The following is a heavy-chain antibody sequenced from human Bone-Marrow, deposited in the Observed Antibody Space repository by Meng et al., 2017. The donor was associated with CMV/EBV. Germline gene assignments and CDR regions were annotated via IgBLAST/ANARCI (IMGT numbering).Heavy chain of an antibody. CDR3: ARRPFRPVHHGSDTRGGMDV. J-gene: IGHJ6*02. Sequence: LSLTCAVSGFTFSRYAMSWVRQAPGKGLEWVSSISGSGGSAYYADSVKGRFTISRDNSKNTLSLQMNSLRAEDKAVYYCARRPFRPVHHGSDTRGGMDVWGQGTTVTVSS. CDR2: ISGSGGSA. V-gene: IGHV3-23*01. D-gene: IGHD3-10*01. CDR1: GFTFSRYA.